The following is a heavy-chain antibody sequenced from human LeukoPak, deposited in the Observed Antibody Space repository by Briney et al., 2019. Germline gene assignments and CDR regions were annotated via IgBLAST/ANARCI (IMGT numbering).Heavy chain of an antibody. CDR1: GFTFTDYA. D-gene: IGHD2-2*01. V-gene: IGHV3-23*01. Sequence: PGGSLRLSCAVSGFTFTDYAMTWVRQAPGKGLEWVSGISGAGGGTYYAASVKGRFTISRDNSKNTLYLQMNSLRAEDTAVYYCSPARRTTSSNMDHPDHWDQGTLGTVSS. J-gene: IGHJ4*02. CDR2: ISGAGGGT. CDR3: SPARRTTSSNMDHPDH.